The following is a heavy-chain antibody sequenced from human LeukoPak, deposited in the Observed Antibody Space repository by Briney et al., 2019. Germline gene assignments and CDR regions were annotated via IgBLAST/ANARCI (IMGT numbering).Heavy chain of an antibody. CDR3: ARDQAGSGHYADY. J-gene: IGHJ4*02. D-gene: IGHD3-10*01. CDR1: GFTFSNYA. V-gene: IGHV3-30*02. CDR2: IRYDGSSK. Sequence: GGSLRLSCAASGFTFSNYAMHWVRQAPGKGLEWLAYIRYDGSSKYYADFVKGRFTISRDNSENTLYLQMNSLRPEDTAVYYCARDQAGSGHYADYWGQGTLVTVSS.